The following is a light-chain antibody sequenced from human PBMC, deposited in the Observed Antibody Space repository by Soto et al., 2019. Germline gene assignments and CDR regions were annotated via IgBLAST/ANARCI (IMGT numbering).Light chain of an antibody. V-gene: IGLV1-40*01. J-gene: IGLJ1*01. CDR2: GNN. CDR1: SSNFGAGND. Sequence: QSVLTQPPSVSGAPGQRVTISCTGSSSNFGAGNDVQWYQHLPETAPKLLIFGNNNRPSGVPDRFSGSKSGTSASLAISGLQAEDEADYYCQSYDSSLRGHVFGTGTKLTVL. CDR3: QSYDSSLRGHV.